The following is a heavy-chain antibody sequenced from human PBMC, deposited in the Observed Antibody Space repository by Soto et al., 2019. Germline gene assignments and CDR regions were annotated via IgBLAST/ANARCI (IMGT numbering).Heavy chain of an antibody. CDR1: ACTFSGYG. CDR3: AKDGVSEHNSGWPQGH. CDR2: ISNDGRTK. V-gene: IGHV3-30*18. Sequence: GRTRRLPCSPSACTFSGYGMHCVRQPPGTGLEWVAAISNDGRTKYYADSVKGRFTISRDNSKGTLDLQMNSLRVEDTAIYYCAKDGVSEHNSGWPQGHWGQGTLVT. D-gene: IGHD6-19*01. J-gene: IGHJ4*02.